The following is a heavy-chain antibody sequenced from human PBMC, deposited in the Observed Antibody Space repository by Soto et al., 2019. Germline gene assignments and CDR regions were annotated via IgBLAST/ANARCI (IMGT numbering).Heavy chain of an antibody. CDR1: GFTVSSNY. Sequence: GGSLRLSCAASGFTVSSNYMSWVRQAPGKGLEWVSVIYSGGSTYYADSVKGRFTISRDNSKNTLYLQMNSLRAEDTAVYYCASTYSSSRGHYYYGMDVWGQGTTDTV. V-gene: IGHV3-53*01. CDR3: ASTYSSSRGHYYYGMDV. CDR2: IYSGGST. J-gene: IGHJ6*02. D-gene: IGHD6-13*01.